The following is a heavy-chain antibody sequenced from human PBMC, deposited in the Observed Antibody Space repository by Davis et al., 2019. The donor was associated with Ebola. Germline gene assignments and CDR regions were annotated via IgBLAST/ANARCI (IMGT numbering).Heavy chain of an antibody. D-gene: IGHD4-23*01. CDR3: ARGALRWRNWFDP. V-gene: IGHV3-48*02. J-gene: IGHJ5*02. CDR1: GFTFSSYS. CDR2: ISSSSSTI. Sequence: GGSLRLSYAASGFTFSSYSMNWVRQAPGKGLEWVSYISSSSSTIYYADSVKGRFTISRDNAKNSLYLQMNSLRDEDTAVYYCARGALRWRNWFDPWGQGTLVTVSS.